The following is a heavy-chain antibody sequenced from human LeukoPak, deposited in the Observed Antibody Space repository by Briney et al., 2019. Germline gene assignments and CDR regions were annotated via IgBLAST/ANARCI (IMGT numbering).Heavy chain of an antibody. CDR3: ARHEVPGVWALAGTFYY. CDR2: IYYSGST. D-gene: IGHD6-19*01. Sequence: SETLSLTCIVTGGSNSHSSYYWGWIRQPPGKGLEWIGSIYYSGSTYYNPSLNSRITISGDTPKNQFSLKLTSVTAADTAVYYCARHEVPGVWALAGTFYYCGQGTLVTVSS. CDR1: GGSNSHSSYY. J-gene: IGHJ4*02. V-gene: IGHV4-39*01.